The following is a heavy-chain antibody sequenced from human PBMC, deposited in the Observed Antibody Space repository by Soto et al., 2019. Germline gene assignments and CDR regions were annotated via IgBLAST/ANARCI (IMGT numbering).Heavy chain of an antibody. CDR3: ARGLSMGRITIFGVVTEDAFDI. D-gene: IGHD3-3*01. Sequence: GSSMKVSCKASGYTFTSYVISWVRQAPGQGLEWMGWISAYNGNTNYAQKLQGRVTMTTDTSTSTAYMELRSLRSDDTAVYYCARGLSMGRITIFGVVTEDAFDIWG. CDR2: ISAYNGNT. CDR1: GYTFTSYV. V-gene: IGHV1-18*04. J-gene: IGHJ3*02.